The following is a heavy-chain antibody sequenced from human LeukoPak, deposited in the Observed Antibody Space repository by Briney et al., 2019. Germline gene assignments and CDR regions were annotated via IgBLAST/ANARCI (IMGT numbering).Heavy chain of an antibody. Sequence: GRCLRLSCQVSGLTFRTYTMNWIRQAPGKGLEWVASMSFDGSDQFYADSVRGRFTISRDNSKNTLFLQMSGLRSDDTAVYYCARSLMRPYFDYWGQGTLVSVSS. CDR1: GLTFRTYT. V-gene: IGHV3-30*04. CDR2: MSFDGSDQ. CDR3: ARSLMRPYFDY. D-gene: IGHD3-10*01. J-gene: IGHJ4*02.